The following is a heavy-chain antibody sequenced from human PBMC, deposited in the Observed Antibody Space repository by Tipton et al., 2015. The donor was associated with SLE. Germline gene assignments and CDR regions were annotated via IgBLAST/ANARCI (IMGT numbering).Heavy chain of an antibody. Sequence: QLVQSGPEVKKAGESLKISCRASGYSFTTYSIAWVRQMPGKGLECMGIIYPGDSYVRYSPSLQGQVTFSADKSISTAYLQWGSLAASDTAMYFCSRRVAKNSTGGYFDNWGQGPLVSVSS. D-gene: IGHD3-10*01. V-gene: IGHV5-51*01. J-gene: IGHJ4*02. CDR2: IYPGDSYV. CDR3: SRRVAKNSTGGYFDN. CDR1: GYSFTTYS.